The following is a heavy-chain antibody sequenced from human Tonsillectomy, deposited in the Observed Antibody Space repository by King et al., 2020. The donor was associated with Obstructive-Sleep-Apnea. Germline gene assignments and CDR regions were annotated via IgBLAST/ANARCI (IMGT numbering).Heavy chain of an antibody. CDR2: IYPGDSDI. J-gene: IGHJ5*02. D-gene: IGHD3-22*01. V-gene: IGHV5-51*01. Sequence: VQLVESGAEVKKPGESLKISCTGSGYSFTRYWIGWVRQMPGKGLEWMGIIYPGDSDIRYSPSFQGQVTVSADKSISTAYLQWSSLKASDTAMYYCARILNYDRSGYYLWFDPWGQGTLVTVSA. CDR3: ARILNYDRSGYYLWFDP. CDR1: GYSFTRYW.